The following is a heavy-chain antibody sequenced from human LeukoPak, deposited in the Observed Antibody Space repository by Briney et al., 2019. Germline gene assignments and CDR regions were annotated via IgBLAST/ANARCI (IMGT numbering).Heavy chain of an antibody. CDR3: ARERDNWDLDS. Sequence: ASVKVSCKASAYTFISYDINWVRQATGQGPEWMGWMNPDSGHTGYAQKFQGRLTLTRNTSISTAYMELSSLKSDDTAFYYCARERDNWDLDSWGQGTLVTVSS. D-gene: IGHD1-20*01. CDR2: MNPDSGHT. CDR1: AYTFISYD. J-gene: IGHJ4*02. V-gene: IGHV1-8*01.